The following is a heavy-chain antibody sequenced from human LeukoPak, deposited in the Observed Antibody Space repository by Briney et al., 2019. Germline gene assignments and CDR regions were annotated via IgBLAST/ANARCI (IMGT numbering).Heavy chain of an antibody. D-gene: IGHD5-18*01. V-gene: IGHV4-61*01. CDR3: ARGKSVSGQLWPRPEYYFDY. CDR2: IYYSGST. CDR1: GGSVSSGSYY. J-gene: IGHJ4*02. Sequence: PSETLSLTCTVSGGSVSSGSYYWSWIRQPPGKGLEWIGYIYYSGSTNYNPSLKSRVTISVDTSKNQFSLKLSSVTAADTAVYYCARGKSVSGQLWPRPEYYFDYWGQGTLVTVSS.